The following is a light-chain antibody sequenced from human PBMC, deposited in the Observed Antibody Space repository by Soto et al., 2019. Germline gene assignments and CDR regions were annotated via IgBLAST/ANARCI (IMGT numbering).Light chain of an antibody. CDR1: QGISNC. J-gene: IGKJ1*01. CDR2: SAY. Sequence: IQLTQSPSSLSASVGDRVIITCRASQGISNCLAWYQQKPGKAPELLIYSAYTLQRGVPSRFSGSGSGTDFTLTISSLQPEDFATYYCQQCNTYPPAFGQGTKVDIK. V-gene: IGKV1-9*01. CDR3: QQCNTYPPA.